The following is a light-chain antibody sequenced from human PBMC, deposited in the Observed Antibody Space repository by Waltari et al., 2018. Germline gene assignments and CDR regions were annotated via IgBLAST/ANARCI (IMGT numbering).Light chain of an antibody. V-gene: IGKV1-39*01. Sequence: DIQMTQSPSSLSASVGDRVTITCRAGQSISSYLNWYQQKPGKAPKLLIYAASTLYSGVPSKFSGSGSATDFTLTINSLQPEDFATYYCQQTYSTPFTFGQGTKLEIK. CDR3: QQTYSTPFT. CDR1: QSISSY. J-gene: IGKJ2*01. CDR2: AAS.